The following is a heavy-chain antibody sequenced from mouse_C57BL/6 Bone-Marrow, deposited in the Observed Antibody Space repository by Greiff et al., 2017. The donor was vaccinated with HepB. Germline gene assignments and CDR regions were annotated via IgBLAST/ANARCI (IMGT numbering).Heavy chain of an antibody. J-gene: IGHJ3*01. CDR2: ISYDGSN. CDR3: ASGGNFPWFAY. CDR1: GYSITSGYY. V-gene: IGHV3-6*01. D-gene: IGHD2-1*01. Sequence: EVQVVESGPGLVKPSQSLSLTCSVTGYSITSGYYWNWIRQFPGNKLEWMGYISYDGSNNYNPSLKNRISITRDTSKNQFFLKLNSVTTEDTATYYCASGGNFPWFAYWGQGTLVTVSA.